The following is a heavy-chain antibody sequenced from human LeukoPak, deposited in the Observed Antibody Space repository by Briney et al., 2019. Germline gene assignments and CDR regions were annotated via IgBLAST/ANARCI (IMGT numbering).Heavy chain of an antibody. CDR3: ARDKPSTSCYGSIMDY. Sequence: GGSLRLSCAASGFTFSHYWMSWVRQAPGKGLEWVANIKQDGSETYYVDSVKGRFTISRDNAKNSLYLQINNLRAEDTAVYYCARDKPSTSCYGSIMDYWGQGTLVTVSS. V-gene: IGHV3-7*01. CDR2: IKQDGSET. CDR1: GFTFSHYW. J-gene: IGHJ4*02. D-gene: IGHD3-10*01.